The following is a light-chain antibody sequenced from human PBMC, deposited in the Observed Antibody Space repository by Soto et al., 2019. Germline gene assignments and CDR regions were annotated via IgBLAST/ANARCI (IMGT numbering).Light chain of an antibody. V-gene: IGLV1-47*02. Sequence: QSVLTQPPSASGIPGQRVTISCSGSSSNIGSNYVYWYQQLPGTAPKLLIYSNNQRPSGVPDRFSGSKSGASASLAISGLRSEDEADYYCAAWDDSLSGYVFGTGTKVTVL. CDR3: AAWDDSLSGYV. J-gene: IGLJ1*01. CDR1: SSNIGSNY. CDR2: SNN.